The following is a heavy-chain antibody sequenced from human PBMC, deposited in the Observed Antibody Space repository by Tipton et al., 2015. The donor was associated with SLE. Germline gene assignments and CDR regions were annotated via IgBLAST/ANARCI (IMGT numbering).Heavy chain of an antibody. CDR1: GGSISSGSYY. CDR2: IYTSGST. Sequence: TLSLTCTVSGGSISSGSYYWSWIRQPAGKGLEWIGYIYTSGSTNYNPSLKSRVTISVDTSKNQFSLKVNSVTAADTAVYYCASTNWAFDYWGQGTPVTVSS. J-gene: IGHJ4*02. D-gene: IGHD7-27*01. V-gene: IGHV4-61*09. CDR3: ASTNWAFDY.